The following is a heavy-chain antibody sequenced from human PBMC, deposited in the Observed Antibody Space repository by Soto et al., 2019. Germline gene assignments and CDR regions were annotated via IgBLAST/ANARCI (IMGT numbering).Heavy chain of an antibody. V-gene: IGHV3-30-3*01. J-gene: IGHJ6*02. CDR3: ARDDEGSIAAAGTNYYYYYGMDV. CDR1: GFTFSSYA. D-gene: IGHD6-13*01. Sequence: GGSLRLSCAASGFTFSSYAMHWVRQAPGKGLEWVAVISYDGSNKYYADSVKGRFTISRDNSKNTLYLQMNSLRAEDTAVYYCARDDEGSIAAAGTNYYYYYGMDVWGQGTTVTVSS. CDR2: ISYDGSNK.